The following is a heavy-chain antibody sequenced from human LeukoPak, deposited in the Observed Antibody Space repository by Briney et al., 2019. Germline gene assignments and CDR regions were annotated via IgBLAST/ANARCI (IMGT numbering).Heavy chain of an antibody. D-gene: IGHD3-22*01. Sequence: GESLKISCKGSGSRFTNYWIGWVRQMPGKGLEWMGIIYPGDSDTRYSPSFQGQVTISVDKSISTAYLQWSSLKASDTAMYYCARLPYYDTSGYLDYWGQGTLVIVSS. CDR3: ARLPYYDTSGYLDY. V-gene: IGHV5-51*01. CDR1: GSRFTNYW. J-gene: IGHJ4*02. CDR2: IYPGDSDT.